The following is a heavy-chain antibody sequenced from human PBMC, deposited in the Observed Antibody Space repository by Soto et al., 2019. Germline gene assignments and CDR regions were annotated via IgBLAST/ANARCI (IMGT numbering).Heavy chain of an antibody. Sequence: QVQLVQSGAEVKKPGSSVKVSCKASGGTFSSYAISWVRQAPGQGLEWMGGIIPIFGTANYAQKFHGTVTITAEEYTSTAYMELRSLRSEDTAVYYCAGDGYCSGGSCTNWFDPWGQGTLVTVSS. CDR1: GGTFSSYA. CDR3: AGDGYCSGGSCTNWFDP. J-gene: IGHJ5*02. CDR2: IIPIFGTA. D-gene: IGHD2-15*01. V-gene: IGHV1-69*01.